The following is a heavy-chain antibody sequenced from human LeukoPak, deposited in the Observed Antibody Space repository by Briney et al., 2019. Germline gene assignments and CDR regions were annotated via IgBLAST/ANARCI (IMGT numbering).Heavy chain of an antibody. Sequence: ASVKVSCKASGYSFTGFYIHWVRQAPGQGLEWMAWIKPQSGATNYAQKFKGRITTTRDMSITTAYMEVTTLRSDDTAVYYCARGGDDSGLYFAHWGQGTLVTVSS. V-gene: IGHV1-2*02. CDR2: IKPQSGAT. CDR1: GYSFTGFY. J-gene: IGHJ4*02. D-gene: IGHD3-22*01. CDR3: ARGGDDSGLYFAH.